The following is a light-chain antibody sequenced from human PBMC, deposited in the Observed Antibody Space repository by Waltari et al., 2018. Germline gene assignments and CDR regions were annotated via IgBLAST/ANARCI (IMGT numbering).Light chain of an antibody. CDR2: EDT. CDR1: ALPRTY. V-gene: IGLV3-10*01. CDR3: YSSDSTGLRV. Sequence: SYELTQTPSVSVSPGQTATITCSGPALPRTYAYWFQQKSGQAPRLVIYEDTKRPSGIPERFSGSSSGTVATLTITGAQVDDEADYYCYSSDSTGLRVFGGGTTVVVL. J-gene: IGLJ1*01.